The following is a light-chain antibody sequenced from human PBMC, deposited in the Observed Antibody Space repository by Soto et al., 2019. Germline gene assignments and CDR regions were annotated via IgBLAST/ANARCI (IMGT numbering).Light chain of an antibody. CDR3: QSYDSSLGGWV. V-gene: IGLV1-40*01. Sequence: QSVLTQPPSVSGAPGQRVTISCTGSSSNIGAGYDLHWYQQLPGTAPKLLIYGNSNRPSGVPDRFSGSKSGTSASLAITGLQAEDEADYYCQSYDSSLGGWVFGGGTKVTVL. CDR1: SSNIGAGYD. J-gene: IGLJ3*02. CDR2: GNS.